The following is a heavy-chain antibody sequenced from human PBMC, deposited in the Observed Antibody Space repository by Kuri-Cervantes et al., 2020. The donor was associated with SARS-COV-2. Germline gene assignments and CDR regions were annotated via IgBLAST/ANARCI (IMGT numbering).Heavy chain of an antibody. J-gene: IGHJ4*02. CDR3: VRIASSSGWENFDY. V-gene: IGHV3-48*01. Sequence: GESLKISCAASGFTFSSYSMNWVRQAPGKGLEWVSYISSSSSTIYYADSVKGRFTISRDNAKNSLYLQMNSLRAEDTAVYYCVRIASSSGWENFDYWGQGTLVTVSS. CDR1: GFTFSSYS. D-gene: IGHD6-19*01. CDR2: ISSSSSTI.